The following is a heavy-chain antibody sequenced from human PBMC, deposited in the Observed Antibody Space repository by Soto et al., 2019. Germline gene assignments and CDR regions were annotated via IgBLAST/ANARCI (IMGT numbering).Heavy chain of an antibody. J-gene: IGHJ5*02. CDR3: ARPRYSTNGVCYAPPTLLDINWFDP. D-gene: IGHD2-8*01. CDR1: GGTFSSYA. Sequence: GASVKVSCKASGGTFSSYAISWVRQAPGQGLEWMGGIIAVFGTANYAQKFQGRVTITADKSTSTAYMELSSLRSEDTAVYYCARPRYSTNGVCYAPPTLLDINWFDPWGQGTLVTVSS. V-gene: IGHV1-69*06. CDR2: IIAVFGTA.